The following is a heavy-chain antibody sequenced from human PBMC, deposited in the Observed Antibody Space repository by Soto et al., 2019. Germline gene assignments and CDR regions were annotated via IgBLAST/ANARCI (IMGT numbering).Heavy chain of an antibody. CDR3: AIPIPKTGTTFGF. CDR2: ISGSGDDT. Sequence: QLLESGGGFVQPGGSLRLSCVASGFTFSNFAMAWVRQAPGEGLEWVSAISGSGDDTFYADSMKGRFTISRDNSKDTLYLQINSLRADDTAVYYCAIPIPKTGTTFGFWGQGTLVIVSS. CDR1: GFTFSNFA. J-gene: IGHJ4*02. D-gene: IGHD1-1*01. V-gene: IGHV3-23*01.